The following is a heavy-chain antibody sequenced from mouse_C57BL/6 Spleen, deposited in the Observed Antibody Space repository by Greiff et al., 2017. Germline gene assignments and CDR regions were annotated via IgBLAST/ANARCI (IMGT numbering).Heavy chain of an antibody. D-gene: IGHD1-1*01. J-gene: IGHJ2*01. CDR3: ARGRITTVVATGSLNY. Sequence: QVQLQQPGTELVKPGASVKLSCKASGYTFTSYWMPWVQQRPGQGLEWIGNINPSNGGTNYNEKFKSKATLTVDKSSSTAYMQLSSLTSEDSAVYYCARGRITTVVATGSLNYWGQGTTLTVSS. CDR2: INPSNGGT. CDR1: GYTFTSYW. V-gene: IGHV1-53*01.